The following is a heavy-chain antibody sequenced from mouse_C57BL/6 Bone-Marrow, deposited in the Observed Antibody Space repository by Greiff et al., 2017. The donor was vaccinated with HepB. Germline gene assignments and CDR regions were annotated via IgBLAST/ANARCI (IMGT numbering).Heavy chain of an antibody. CDR1: GYTFTSYW. V-gene: IGHV1-7*01. J-gene: IGHJ3*01. Sequence: QVQLKQSGAELAKPGASVKLSCKASGYTFTSYWMNWVKQRPGQGLEWIGYINPSSGYTKYNQKFKDKATLTADKSSSTAYMQLSSLTYEDSAVYYCASGYYGSSYEFAYWGQGTLVTVSA. CDR2: INPSSGYT. CDR3: ASGYYGSSYEFAY. D-gene: IGHD1-1*01.